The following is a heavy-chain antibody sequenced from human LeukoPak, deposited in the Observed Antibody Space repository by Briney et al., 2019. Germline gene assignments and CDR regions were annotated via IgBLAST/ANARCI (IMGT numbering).Heavy chain of an antibody. Sequence: GGSLRLSCAASGFTFGNYGMHWVRQTPGKGLEWVAMISFDGSTKYYADSVKGRFTISRDNSKNTLFLQMNSLRTEDTAVYYCAKRPTIAAAGGGFYFDSWGQGTLVTVSS. V-gene: IGHV3-30*18. CDR3: AKRPTIAAAGGGFYFDS. CDR2: ISFDGSTK. CDR1: GFTFGNYG. J-gene: IGHJ4*02. D-gene: IGHD6-13*01.